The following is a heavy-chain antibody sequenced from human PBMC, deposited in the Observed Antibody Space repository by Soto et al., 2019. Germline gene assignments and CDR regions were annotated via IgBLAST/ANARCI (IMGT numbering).Heavy chain of an antibody. V-gene: IGHV3-23*01. Sequence: EVQLLDSGGGLVQPGGSLRLSCEAYGFTFSNYAMNWVRQAPGKGLEWVLGISGGGDNTYYADSVKGRFTISRDNSKNTVFLQMNSLRAEDTAVYYCAKERLARGFDYWGQGTLVTVS. CDR1: GFTFSNYA. CDR2: ISGGGDNT. J-gene: IGHJ4*02. CDR3: AKERLARGFDY.